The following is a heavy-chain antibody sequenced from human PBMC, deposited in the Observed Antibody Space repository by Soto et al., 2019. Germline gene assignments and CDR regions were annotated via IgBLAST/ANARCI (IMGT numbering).Heavy chain of an antibody. Sequence: SETLSLTCAVYGGSFSGCYWSWIRQPPGKGLEWIWEIKHSGSTNYNPSLKSLVTISVDTSKNQCSLKLSSVTAADPAVYYCARGRPLTVQIDXWGQGTLVTVSX. V-gene: IGHV4-34*01. CDR2: IKHSGST. CDR3: ARGRPLTVQIDX. J-gene: IGHJ4*02. D-gene: IGHD3-9*01. CDR1: GGSFSGCY.